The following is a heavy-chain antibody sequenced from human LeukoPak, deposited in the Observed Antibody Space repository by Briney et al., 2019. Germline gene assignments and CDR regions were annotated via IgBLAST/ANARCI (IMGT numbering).Heavy chain of an antibody. CDR2: IYYSGST. V-gene: IGHV4-39*01. CDR1: GGSISSSSYY. D-gene: IGHD1-1*01. Sequence: SETLSPTCTVPGGSISSSSYYWGWIRQPPGKGLEPIGSIYYSGSTYYNPSLKSRVTISVDTSKNQFSLKLSAVTAADTAVYHCARRGKLEPLNWFDPWGQGTLVTVSS. CDR3: ARRGKLEPLNWFDP. J-gene: IGHJ5*02.